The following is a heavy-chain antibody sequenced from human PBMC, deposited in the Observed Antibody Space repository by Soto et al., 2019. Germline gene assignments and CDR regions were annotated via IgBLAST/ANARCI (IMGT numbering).Heavy chain of an antibody. Sequence: GGSLRLSCVASGFTFRNYWMTWVRQAPGKGLERVANIKHDGSETYYVESVKGRFTISRDNAMNSVYLQISDLRAEDTAVYYCTRDCGWQTLDYWGQGALVTVSS. CDR3: TRDCGWQTLDY. V-gene: IGHV3-7*03. CDR2: IKHDGSET. J-gene: IGHJ4*02. CDR1: GFTFRNYW. D-gene: IGHD2-21*01.